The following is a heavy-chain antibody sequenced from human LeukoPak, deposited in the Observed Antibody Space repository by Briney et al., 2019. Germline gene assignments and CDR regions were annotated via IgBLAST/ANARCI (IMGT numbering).Heavy chain of an antibody. D-gene: IGHD3-22*01. J-gene: IGHJ4*02. CDR1: GFTFDTYG. Sequence: GRSLRLSCAASGFTFDTYGMHWVRQAPGKGLEWVAVISYDGNNENYVDSVKGRFTISRDNSKNTQYLQMNSLRAEDTAVYYCATRSIYYYYFDYWGQGTLVTVSS. CDR2: ISYDGNNE. CDR3: ATRSIYYYYFDY. V-gene: IGHV3-30*03.